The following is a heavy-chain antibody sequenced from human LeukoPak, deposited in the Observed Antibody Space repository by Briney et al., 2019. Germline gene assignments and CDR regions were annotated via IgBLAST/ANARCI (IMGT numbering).Heavy chain of an antibody. D-gene: IGHD1-26*01. CDR3: ARVPLDSGSYYYSDY. CDR2: IYYSGST. CDR1: GGSISSGAYY. J-gene: IGHJ4*02. Sequence: SQTLSLTCTVSGGSISSGAYYWSWIRQHPGKGLEWIGYIYYSGSTYYNPSLKNRVTMSVDTSKNQFSLRLTSVTAADTAVYYCARVPLDSGSYYYSDYWGQGTLVTVSS. V-gene: IGHV4-31*03.